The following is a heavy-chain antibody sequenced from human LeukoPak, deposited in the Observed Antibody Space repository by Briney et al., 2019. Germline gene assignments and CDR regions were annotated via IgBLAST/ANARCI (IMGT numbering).Heavy chain of an antibody. CDR1: GGSIYSSY. CDR2: GHHSGSS. J-gene: IGHJ4*02. CDR3: ARENAGTHRDSTAAFHS. D-gene: IGHD2/OR15-2a*01. Sequence: SETLSLTCIVSGGSIYSSYWSWVRQPPGKGLEWIGYGHHSGSSNYSPSLRNRASISVDASKNQFSLTLSSVTAADTAVYYCARENAGTHRDSTAAFHSWGQGTLVIVSS. V-gene: IGHV4-59*01.